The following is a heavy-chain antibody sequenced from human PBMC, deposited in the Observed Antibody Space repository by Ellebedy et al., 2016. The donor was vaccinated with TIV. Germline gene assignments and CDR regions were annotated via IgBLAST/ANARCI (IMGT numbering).Heavy chain of an antibody. J-gene: IGHJ4*02. V-gene: IGHV3-11*04. CDR2: ISSTGSTI. Sequence: PGGSLRLSCAASGFTFSDHYMDWVRRAPGKGLEWVSYISSTGSTIYYADSVQGRFTISRNNAQDSLYLQMNSLRDEDTAVYYCARDDALDGGYLDSWGQGTLVTVSS. D-gene: IGHD3-16*01. CDR3: ARDDALDGGYLDS. CDR1: GFTFSDHY.